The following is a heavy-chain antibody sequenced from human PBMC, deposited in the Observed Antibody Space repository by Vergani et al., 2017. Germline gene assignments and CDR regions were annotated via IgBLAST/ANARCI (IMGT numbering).Heavy chain of an antibody. D-gene: IGHD6-19*01. V-gene: IGHV1-2*02. J-gene: IGHJ3*02. CDR2: INPNSGGT. CDR1: GYTFTGYY. Sequence: QVQLVQSGAEVKKPGASVKVSCKASGYTFTGYYMHWVRQAPGQGLEWMGWINPNSGGTNYAQKLQGRVTMTTDTSTSTAYMELRSLRSDDTAVYYCARDRRAVAGPSWRLSSNAFDIWGQGTMVTVSS. CDR3: ARDRRAVAGPSWRLSSNAFDI.